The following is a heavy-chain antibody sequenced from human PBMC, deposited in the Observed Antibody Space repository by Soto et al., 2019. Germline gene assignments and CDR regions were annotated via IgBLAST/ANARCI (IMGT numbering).Heavy chain of an antibody. CDR2: INPGNGNT. V-gene: IGHV1-3*01. Sequence: VSCKASGYIFTSLAMHWVRQAPGQRLEWMGWINPGNGNTKYSQSFQGRVTITRDTSASTAYMELSSLRSEDTAVYYCARDLDAYNSTGYWGQGTLVTVSS. CDR3: ARDLDAYNSTGY. CDR1: GYIFTSLA. D-gene: IGHD1-1*01. J-gene: IGHJ4*02.